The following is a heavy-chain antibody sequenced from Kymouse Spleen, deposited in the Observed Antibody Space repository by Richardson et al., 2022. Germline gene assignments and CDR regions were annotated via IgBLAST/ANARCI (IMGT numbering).Heavy chain of an antibody. CDR2: ISWNSGSI. Sequence: EVQLVESGGGLVQPGRSLRLSCAASGFTFDDYAMHWVRQAPGKGLEWVSGISWNSGSIGYADSVKGRFTISRDNAKNSLYLQMNSLRAEDTALYYCAKDIRDYDFWSGYYYYGMDVWGQGTTVTVSS. CDR1: GFTFDDYA. CDR3: AKDIRDYDFWSGYYYYGMDV. D-gene: IGHD3-3*01. J-gene: IGHJ6*02. V-gene: IGHV3-9*01.